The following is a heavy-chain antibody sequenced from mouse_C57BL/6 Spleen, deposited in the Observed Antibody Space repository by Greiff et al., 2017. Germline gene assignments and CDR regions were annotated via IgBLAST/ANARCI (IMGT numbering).Heavy chain of an antibody. D-gene: IGHD2-4*01. Sequence: EVKVEEPGPGLVKPSQSLSLTCSVTGYSITSGYCWYWIRQFPGNKLEWMGYISYDGSNNYNPSLKNPIPITRDTSKNQLFLKLNSVTTEDTATYYCAREDDYDWYFDVRGTEATVTVSS. CDR2: ISYDGSN. V-gene: IGHV3-6*01. J-gene: IGHJ1*03. CDR1: GYSITSGYC. CDR3: AREDDYDWYFDV.